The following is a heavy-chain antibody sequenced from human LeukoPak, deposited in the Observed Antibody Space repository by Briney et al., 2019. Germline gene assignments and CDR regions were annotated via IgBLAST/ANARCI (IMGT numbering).Heavy chain of an antibody. Sequence: PGGSLRLSCAASGSTFSSHTMNWVRQAPGKGLEWISYISNTGSVIYYADSVKGRFTISRDNAKYSLYLQMNSLRAEDTAVYYCARDWYYDILTGYYAFDYWGQGTLVTVSS. V-gene: IGHV3-48*04. D-gene: IGHD3-9*01. CDR2: ISNTGSVI. CDR3: ARDWYYDILTGYYAFDY. CDR1: GSTFSSHT. J-gene: IGHJ4*02.